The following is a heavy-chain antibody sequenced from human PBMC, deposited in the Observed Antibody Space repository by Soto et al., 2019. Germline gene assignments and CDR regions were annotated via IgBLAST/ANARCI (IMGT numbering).Heavy chain of an antibody. Sequence: EVQLLESGGGLVQPGGSLRLSCAASGFIFSNYAMTWVRQAPGKGLEWVSTVSGSGDSTYSADSVKGRFTFSRDNSKNTLYVKMNSLRAEDTAVYYCAKSSGDYRDYYYYYMDVWGKGTTVTVSS. CDR3: AKSSGDYRDYYYYYMDV. V-gene: IGHV3-23*01. CDR2: VSGSGDST. J-gene: IGHJ6*03. CDR1: GFIFSNYA. D-gene: IGHD4-17*01.